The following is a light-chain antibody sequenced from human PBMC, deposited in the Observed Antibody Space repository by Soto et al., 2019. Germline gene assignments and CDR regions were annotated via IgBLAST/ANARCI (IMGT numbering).Light chain of an antibody. V-gene: IGLV2-23*01. CDR3: CSFARGCTSYV. CDR1: SSDVGSSNL. CDR2: EGT. Sequence: QSALTQPASVSGSPWQSIAISCTGTSSDVGSSNLLSWYQHHPGKAPKLIIYEGTRRPSGVSGRFSGSMSGNTASLTISGLQAEDEAEYYCCSFARGCTSYVFGTGTKVTVL. J-gene: IGLJ1*01.